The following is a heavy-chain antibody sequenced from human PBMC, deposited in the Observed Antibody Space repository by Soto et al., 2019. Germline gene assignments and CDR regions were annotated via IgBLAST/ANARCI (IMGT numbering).Heavy chain of an antibody. CDR3: ARDRDDIVVVPAAPGWFDP. CDR2: ISAYNGNT. J-gene: IGHJ5*02. Sequence: GASVKVSCKASGYTFTSYGISWVRQAPGQGLEWMGWISAYNGNTNYAQKLQGRVTMTTDTSTSTAYMELRSLRSDDTAVYYCARDRDDIVVVPAAPGWFDPWGQGTLVTVSS. CDR1: GYTFTSYG. D-gene: IGHD2-2*01. V-gene: IGHV1-18*01.